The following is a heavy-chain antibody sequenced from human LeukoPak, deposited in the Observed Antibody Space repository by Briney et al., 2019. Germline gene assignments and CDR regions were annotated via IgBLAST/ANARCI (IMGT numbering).Heavy chain of an antibody. Sequence: QAGGSLRLSCAASGFTFSSYSMNWVRQAPGKGLEWVSYISSSSSTIHYADSVKGRFTISRDNSKNTLYLQMNSLRAEDTAVYYCAREELAPYYFDYWGQGTLVTVSS. CDR2: ISSSSSTI. J-gene: IGHJ4*02. CDR1: GFTFSSYS. CDR3: AREELAPYYFDY. V-gene: IGHV3-48*01. D-gene: IGHD1-26*01.